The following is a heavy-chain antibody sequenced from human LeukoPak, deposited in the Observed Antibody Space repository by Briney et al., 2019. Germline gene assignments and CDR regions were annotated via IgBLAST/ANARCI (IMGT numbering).Heavy chain of an antibody. CDR3: ASARVTTVTTNPFDY. Sequence: GGSLRLSCAASGFTFSNAWMSWVRQAPGKGLEWVGRIKSKTDGGTTDYAAPVKGRFTISRDDSKNTLYLQMNSLKTEDTAVYYCASARVTTVTTNPFDYWGQGTLVTVSS. J-gene: IGHJ4*02. CDR1: GFTFSNAW. D-gene: IGHD4-17*01. CDR2: IKSKTDGGTT. V-gene: IGHV3-15*01.